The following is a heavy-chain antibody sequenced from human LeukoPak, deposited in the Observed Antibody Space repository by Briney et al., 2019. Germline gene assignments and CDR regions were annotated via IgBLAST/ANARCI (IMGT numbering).Heavy chain of an antibody. Sequence: GGSLRLSCAASGFTVSSNYMSWVRQAPGKGLEWVSVIYSGGSTYYADSVKGRFTISRDNSKNTLYLQVNSLRAEDTAVYYCARLQWLAYYFDYWGQGTLVTVSS. CDR2: IYSGGST. V-gene: IGHV3-66*04. D-gene: IGHD6-19*01. J-gene: IGHJ4*02. CDR1: GFTVSSNY. CDR3: ARLQWLAYYFDY.